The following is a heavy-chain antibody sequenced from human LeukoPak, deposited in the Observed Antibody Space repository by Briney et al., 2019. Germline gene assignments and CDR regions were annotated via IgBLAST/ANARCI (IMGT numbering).Heavy chain of an antibody. D-gene: IGHD3-22*01. J-gene: IGHJ4*02. V-gene: IGHV3-33*01. CDR2: IWYDGSNK. CDR3: ARGGSTVVVDLGFDY. Sequence: GGSLRLSCAASGFTFSSYGMHWVRQAPGTGLEWVAVIWYDGSNKYYADSVKGRFTISRDNSKNTLYLQMNSLRAEDTAVYYCARGGSTVVVDLGFDYWGQGTLVTVSS. CDR1: GFTFSSYG.